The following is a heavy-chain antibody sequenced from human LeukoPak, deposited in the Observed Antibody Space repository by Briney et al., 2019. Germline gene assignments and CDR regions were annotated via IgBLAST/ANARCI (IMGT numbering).Heavy chain of an antibody. Sequence: PSETLSLTCTVSGGSISSYYWSWIRQPPGKGLEWIGYIYYSGSTNYNPSLKSRVTISVDTSKNQFSLKLSSVTAADTAVYYCARASDPGVWGSYRFFDYWGQGTLVTVSS. CDR2: IYYSGST. CDR3: ARASDPGVWGSYRFFDY. J-gene: IGHJ4*02. V-gene: IGHV4-59*12. D-gene: IGHD3-16*02. CDR1: GGSISSYY.